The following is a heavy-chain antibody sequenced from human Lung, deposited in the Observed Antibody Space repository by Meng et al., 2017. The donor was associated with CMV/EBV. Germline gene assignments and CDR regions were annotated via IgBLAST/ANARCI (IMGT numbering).Heavy chain of an antibody. CDR3: ARDCSDGSCYSCYIDY. Sequence: ASVKVSXKASGYTFTSYAMHWVRQAPGQRLEWMGWINADNGNTKYSQKFQGRVTITRDTSASTAYMELSSLRSEDTAVYYCARDCSDGSCYSCYIDYWGQGTLVTVSS. D-gene: IGHD2-15*01. CDR1: GYTFTSYA. V-gene: IGHV1-3*01. CDR2: INADNGNT. J-gene: IGHJ4*02.